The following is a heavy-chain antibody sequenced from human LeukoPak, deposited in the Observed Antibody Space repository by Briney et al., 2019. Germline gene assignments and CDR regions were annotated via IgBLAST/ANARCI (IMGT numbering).Heavy chain of an antibody. Sequence: GGSLRLFCAASGFTFSSYSMNWVRQAPGKGLEWVSSISSSSSYIYYADSVKGRFTISRDNAKNSLYLQMNSLRAEDTAVYYCARVLGCSSTSCYPYYFDYWGQGTLVTVSS. V-gene: IGHV3-21*01. CDR1: GFTFSSYS. CDR2: ISSSSSYI. J-gene: IGHJ4*02. D-gene: IGHD2-2*01. CDR3: ARVLGCSSTSCYPYYFDY.